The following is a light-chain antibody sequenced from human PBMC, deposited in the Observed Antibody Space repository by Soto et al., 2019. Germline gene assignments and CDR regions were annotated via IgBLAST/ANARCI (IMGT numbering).Light chain of an antibody. CDR3: QQYTALVS. J-gene: IGKJ1*01. CDR1: QSVDRW. Sequence: DIPMTQSPSTLSASVGDRVTITCRASQSVDRWLAWYQQRPGKAPKALIYKASNLESGDPSRFSGSGSGTEFCLTITRLQPGDIATYSCQQYTALVSFGQGTMVEMK. CDR2: KAS. V-gene: IGKV1-5*03.